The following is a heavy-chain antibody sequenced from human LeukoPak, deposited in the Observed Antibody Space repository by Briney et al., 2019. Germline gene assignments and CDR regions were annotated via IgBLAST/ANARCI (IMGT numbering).Heavy chain of an antibody. CDR2: INHSGST. J-gene: IGHJ4*02. CDR3: ARDQYYYDSSGYSPFDY. V-gene: IGHV4-38-2*02. CDR1: GYSINSGYY. D-gene: IGHD3-22*01. Sequence: SETLSLTCSVSGYSINSGYYWGWIRQPPGKGLEWIGEINHSGSTNYNPSLKSRVTISVDTSKNQFSLKLSSVTAADTAVYYCARDQYYYDSSGYSPFDYWGQGTLVTVSS.